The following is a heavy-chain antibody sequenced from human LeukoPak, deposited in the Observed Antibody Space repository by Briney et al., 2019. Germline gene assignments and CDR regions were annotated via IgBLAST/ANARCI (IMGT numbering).Heavy chain of an antibody. CDR2: IRYDGSDK. V-gene: IGHV3-30*02. D-gene: IGHD1-26*01. CDR3: AKDSWEVGATSEVDY. CDR1: GFSFRSYG. J-gene: IGHJ4*02. Sequence: GESLKISCAASGFSFRSYGMHWVRQAPGKGLEWVAFIRYDGSDKYYADSVKGRFTISRDNSKNTLYLQMNSLRAEDTAVYYCAKDSWEVGATSEVDYWGQGTLVTVSS.